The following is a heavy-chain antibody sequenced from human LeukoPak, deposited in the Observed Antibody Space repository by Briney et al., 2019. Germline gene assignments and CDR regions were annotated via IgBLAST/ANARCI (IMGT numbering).Heavy chain of an antibody. CDR1: GFTFSSYS. CDR3: AKDRYSSSWYGIDY. V-gene: IGHV3-48*04. D-gene: IGHD6-13*01. J-gene: IGHJ4*02. Sequence: GGSLRLSCAASGFTFSSYSMNWVRQAPGKGLEWVSYISTSSTTIYYADSVKGRFTISRDNAKNSLSLQMNSLRAEDTAVYYCAKDRYSSSWYGIDYWGQGTLVTVSS. CDR2: ISTSSTTI.